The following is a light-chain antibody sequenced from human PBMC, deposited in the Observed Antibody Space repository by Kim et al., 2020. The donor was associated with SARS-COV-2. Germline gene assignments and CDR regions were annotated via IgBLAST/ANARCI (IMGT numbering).Light chain of an antibody. CDR2: GAS. Sequence: SVSSRERAPPPCRASHSVSSDLAWYQQKPGQVPRLLIYGASTRATGIPARFSGSGSGTEFTLTISSLQSEDFAVYYCQQYNNWPYTFGQGSKLEI. J-gene: IGKJ2*01. CDR3: QQYNNWPYT. V-gene: IGKV3-15*01. CDR1: HSVSSD.